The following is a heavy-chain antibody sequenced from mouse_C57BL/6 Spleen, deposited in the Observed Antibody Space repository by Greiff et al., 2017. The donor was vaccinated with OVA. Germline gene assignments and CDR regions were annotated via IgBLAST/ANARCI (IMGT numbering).Heavy chain of an antibody. D-gene: IGHD2-4*01. J-gene: IGHJ4*01. CDR2: IYPGDGDT. V-gene: IGHV1-82*01. CDR1: GYAFSSSW. CDR3: ARNYEYTMDY. Sequence: VQLQQSGPELVKPGASVKISCKASGYAFSSSWMNWVKQRPGKGLEWIGRIYPGDGDTNYNGKFKGKATLTADKSSSTAYMQLSSLTSEDSAVYCCARNYEYTMDYWGQGTSVTVSS.